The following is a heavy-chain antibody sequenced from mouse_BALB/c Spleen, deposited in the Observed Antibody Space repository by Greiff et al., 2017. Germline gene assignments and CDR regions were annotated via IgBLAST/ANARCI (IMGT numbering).Heavy chain of an antibody. J-gene: IGHJ3*01. CDR2: IDPANGNT. D-gene: IGHD3-1*01. CDR3: ARGATGDPAWFAY. V-gene: IGHV14-3*02. CDR1: GFNIKDTY. Sequence: EVQLQESGAELVKPGASVKLSCTASGFNIKDTYMHWVKQRPEQGLEWIGRIDPANGNTKYDPKFQGKATITADTSSNTAYLQLSSLTSEDTAVYYCARGATGDPAWFAYWGQGTLVTVSA.